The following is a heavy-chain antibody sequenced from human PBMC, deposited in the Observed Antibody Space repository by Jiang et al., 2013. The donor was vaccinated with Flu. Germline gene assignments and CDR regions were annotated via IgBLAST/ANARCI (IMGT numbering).Heavy chain of an antibody. CDR3: GRDSKPKGMEFVSLFYHGTDV. CDR1: GFSLSDYW. J-gene: IGHJ6*02. V-gene: IGHV3-7*03. D-gene: IGHD6-13*01. CDR2: IKQDESEK. Sequence: VQLVEPGGGLVQPGGSLRLSCVASGFSLSDYWMSWVRQAPGKGLEWVASIKQDESEKYYVESVKGRFTVSRHNAHNSLFLQMRSLRTEDTAVYYCGRDSKPKGMEFVSLFYHGTDVWGQGTTVTVS.